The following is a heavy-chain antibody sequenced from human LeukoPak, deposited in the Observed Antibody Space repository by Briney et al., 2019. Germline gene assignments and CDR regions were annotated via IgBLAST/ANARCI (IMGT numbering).Heavy chain of an antibody. CDR3: AKGIYSSGWSYFDY. CDR1: GFTFSSYS. J-gene: IGHJ4*01. CDR2: ISSSSSTI. Sequence: GGSLRLSCAASGFTFSSYSMNWVRQAPGKGLEWVSYISSSSSTIYYADSVKGRFTISRDNAKNSLHLQMNSLRAEDTAVYYCAKGIYSSGWSYFDYWGHGTLVTVSS. D-gene: IGHD6-19*01. V-gene: IGHV3-48*04.